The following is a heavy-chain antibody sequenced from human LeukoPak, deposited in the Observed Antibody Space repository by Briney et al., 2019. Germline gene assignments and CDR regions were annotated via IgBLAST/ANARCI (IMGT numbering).Heavy chain of an antibody. CDR3: ARSIKFGEAKGWLDT. CDR1: GDSISSSGYF. Sequence: SETLSLTCTVSGDSISSSGYFWGWIRQPPGKGLEWIGSIYYSGSTYYKPSLKSRVTISVDTSKNQFSLKLSSVTAADTAVYSCARSIKFGEAKGWLDTWGQGTLVTVSS. CDR2: IYYSGST. J-gene: IGHJ5*02. D-gene: IGHD3-10*01. V-gene: IGHV4-39*07.